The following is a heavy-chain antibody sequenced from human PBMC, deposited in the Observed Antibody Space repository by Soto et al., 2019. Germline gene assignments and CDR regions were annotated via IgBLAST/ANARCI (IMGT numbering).Heavy chain of an antibody. CDR1: GYSFTSYW. D-gene: IGHD2-2*01. CDR3: ARIGSSTSEPYGMDV. J-gene: IGHJ6*02. Sequence: VESLKISCNGSGYSFTSYWIGWVGQMPWKGLEWMGIIYPGDSDTRYSPSFQGQVTISADKSISTAYLQWSSLKASDTAMYYCARIGSSTSEPYGMDVWGQGTTVTVSS. CDR2: IYPGDSDT. V-gene: IGHV5-51*01.